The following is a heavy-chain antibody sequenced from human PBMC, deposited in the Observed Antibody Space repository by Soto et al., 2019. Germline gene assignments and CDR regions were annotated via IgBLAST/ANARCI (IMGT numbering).Heavy chain of an antibody. CDR1: GYSFTSYW. CDR3: ARMTVPMRADCYGTDV. V-gene: IGHV5-10-1*01. Sequence: VESLKISCKGSGYSFTSYWISWVRQMPGKGLERMGRIDPSDSYTNYSPSFQGHVTISADKSISTAYLQWSSLKASDTAMYYCARMTVPMRADCYGTDVWGHETMVPVSS. J-gene: IGHJ6*02. D-gene: IGHD4-4*01. CDR2: IDPSDSYT.